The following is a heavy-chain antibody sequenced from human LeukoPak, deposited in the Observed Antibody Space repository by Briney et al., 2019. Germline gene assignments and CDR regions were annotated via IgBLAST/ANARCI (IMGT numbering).Heavy chain of an antibody. J-gene: IGHJ4*02. CDR3: ARDPGYGDYSYYFDC. CDR1: GFTFSSYS. V-gene: IGHV3-21*01. CDR2: ISSSSSYI. Sequence: GGSLRLSCAASGFTFSSYSMNWVRQAPGKGLEWVSSISSSSSYIYYADSVKGRFTISRDNAKNSLYLQMNSLRAEDTAVYYCARDPGYGDYSYYFDCWGQGTLVTVSS. D-gene: IGHD4-17*01.